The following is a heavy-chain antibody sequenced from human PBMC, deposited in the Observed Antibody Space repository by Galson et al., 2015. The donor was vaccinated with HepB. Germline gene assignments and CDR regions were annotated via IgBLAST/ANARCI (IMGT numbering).Heavy chain of an antibody. CDR3: ARLPCFGGTPVRGES. V-gene: IGHV2-70*20. CDR2: IDWTDDK. D-gene: IGHD3-10*01. Sequence: PALVKPTQTLTLTCVFSGFSVSSTGMCVSWVRQAPGKALEWLALIDWTDDKFYMTSLQTRLSISKDTSRSQVVLEMTNMETVDTATYYCARLPCFGGTPVRGESWGQGVLVTVSS. CDR1: GFSVSSTGMC. J-gene: IGHJ5*02.